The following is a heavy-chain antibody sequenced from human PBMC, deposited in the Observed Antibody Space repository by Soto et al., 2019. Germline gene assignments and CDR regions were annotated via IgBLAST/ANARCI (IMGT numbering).Heavy chain of an antibody. J-gene: IGHJ4*02. D-gene: IGHD5-18*01. Sequence: VGSLRLSCAASGFTFSSYAMSWVRQAPGKGLECVSAISGSGGSTYYADSVKGRFTISRDNSKNMLYLQMNSLRAEDTAVYYCAKDQGYSYGYRDYWGQGTLVTVSS. CDR2: ISGSGGST. CDR1: GFTFSSYA. V-gene: IGHV3-23*01. CDR3: AKDQGYSYGYRDY.